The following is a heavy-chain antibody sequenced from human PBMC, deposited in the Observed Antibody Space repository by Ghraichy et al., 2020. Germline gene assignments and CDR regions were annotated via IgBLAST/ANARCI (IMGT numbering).Heavy chain of an antibody. CDR2: ISSSSSYT. V-gene: IGHV3-11*06. J-gene: IGHJ4*02. D-gene: IGHD2-2*01. CDR3: ARGGGYCSSTSCYDFDY. Sequence: GESLNISCAASGFTFSDYYMSWIRQAPGKGLEWVSYISSSSSYTNYADSVKGRFTISRDNAKNSLYLQMNSLRAEDTAVYYCARGGGYCSSTSCYDFDYWGQGTLVTVSS. CDR1: GFTFSDYY.